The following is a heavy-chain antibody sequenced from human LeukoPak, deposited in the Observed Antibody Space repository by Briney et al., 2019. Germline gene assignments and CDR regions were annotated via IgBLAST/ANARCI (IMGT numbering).Heavy chain of an antibody. CDR3: ARARGSSGWYSDY. J-gene: IGHJ4*02. CDR2: ISSDGSST. CDR1: GFTFIRYW. Sequence: PGRSLIHSFAASGFTFIRYWMHLVLQAPGPGLMSVSRISSDGSSTNYAASVKGRFTNSRDTAKNTLYIQTNSLRVEDTAVYYCARARGSSGWYSDYWGQGTLVTASS. V-gene: IGHV3-74*01. D-gene: IGHD6-19*01.